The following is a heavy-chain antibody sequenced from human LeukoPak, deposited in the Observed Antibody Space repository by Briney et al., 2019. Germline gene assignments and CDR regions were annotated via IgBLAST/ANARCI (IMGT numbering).Heavy chain of an antibody. D-gene: IGHD6-13*01. CDR3: ARDPGAADFGYYMDV. V-gene: IGHV1-18*01. CDR1: GYTFTSYG. Sequence: ASVKVSCKASGYTFTSYGISWVRQAPGQGLEWMGWISAYNGNTNYAQKLQGSVTMTTDTSTSTAYMELSSLRSEDTAVYYCARDPGAADFGYYMDVWGKGTTVTVSS. CDR2: ISAYNGNT. J-gene: IGHJ6*03.